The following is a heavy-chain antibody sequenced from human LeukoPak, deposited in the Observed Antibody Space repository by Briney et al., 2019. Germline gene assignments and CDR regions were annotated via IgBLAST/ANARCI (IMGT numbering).Heavy chain of an antibody. CDR1: GFTLSNYD. Sequence: GSLRLSCAASGFTLSNYDMHWVRQVIGKGLEWVSGIGTAGDTYYGGSVKGRFSSSRENAKNFLYLQMDSLRAGDTAVYYCARDRWVGYGTVVTPGDAFDIWGQGTMVTVSS. V-gene: IGHV3-13*01. J-gene: IGHJ3*02. D-gene: IGHD4-23*01. CDR2: IGTAGDT. CDR3: ARDRWVGYGTVVTPGDAFDI.